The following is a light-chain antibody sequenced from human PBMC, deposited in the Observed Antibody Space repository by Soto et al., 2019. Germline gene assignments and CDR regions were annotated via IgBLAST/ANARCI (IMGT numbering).Light chain of an antibody. CDR2: DVT. CDR3: CSYAGSDTYG. V-gene: IGLV2-11*01. J-gene: IGLJ1*01. CDR1: SSDVGGNNF. Sequence: QSVLTQPRSVSGSPGQSVTISCTGTSSDVGGNNFVSWYQHPPGKAPKLMLYDVTNRPSGVPDRFSGSKSDNTASLTISGLQAEDEADYYCCSYAGSDTYGFGTGTKVTVL.